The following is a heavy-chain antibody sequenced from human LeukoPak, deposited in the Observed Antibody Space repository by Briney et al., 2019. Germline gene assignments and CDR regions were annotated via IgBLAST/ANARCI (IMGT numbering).Heavy chain of an antibody. CDR2: ISLSGVI. Sequence: SETLSLTCGVSGGSISSTNWWSWVRQPPGQGLEWIGEISLSGVINYNPSLKSRVTMSLDRSKNHLSLTLTSVTAADTAVYYCSRESGAFSPFGYWGQGTRVTVSS. CDR1: GGSISSTNW. D-gene: IGHD1-26*01. CDR3: SRESGAFSPFGY. V-gene: IGHV4-4*02. J-gene: IGHJ4*02.